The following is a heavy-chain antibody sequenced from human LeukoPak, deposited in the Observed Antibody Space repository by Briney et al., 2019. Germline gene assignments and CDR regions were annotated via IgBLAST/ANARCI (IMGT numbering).Heavy chain of an antibody. Sequence: GGSLRLSCAASGFTFSSYGMHRVRQAPGKGLEWVAVISYDGSNKYYADSVKGRFTISRDNSKNTLYLQMNSLRAEDTAVYYCARDLLGSSGYLIYWGQGTLVTVSS. D-gene: IGHD3-22*01. CDR3: ARDLLGSSGYLIY. CDR1: GFTFSSYG. V-gene: IGHV3-30*03. CDR2: ISYDGSNK. J-gene: IGHJ4*02.